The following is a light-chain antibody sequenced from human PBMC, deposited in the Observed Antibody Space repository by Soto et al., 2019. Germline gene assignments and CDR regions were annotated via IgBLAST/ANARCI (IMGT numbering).Light chain of an antibody. J-gene: IGLJ1*01. CDR3: ISYTSSITYV. V-gene: IGLV2-14*01. Sequence: QSALTQPASVSGSPGQSITISCTGTSCDVGGYNYVSWYQQHPGKAPKLMIYEVSNRPSGVSNRFSGSKSGNTASLTISGLQAEDEADYYCISYTSSITYVFGTGIKLTVL. CDR1: SCDVGGYNY. CDR2: EVS.